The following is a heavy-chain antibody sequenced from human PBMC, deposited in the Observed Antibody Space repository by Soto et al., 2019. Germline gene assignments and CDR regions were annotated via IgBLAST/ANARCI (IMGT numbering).Heavy chain of an antibody. CDR2: INAGNGNT. Sequence: GASVKVSCKASGYTFTSYAMHWVRQAPGQRLEWMGWINAGNGNTRYSQKFQGRVTITRDTSASTAYMELSSLRSEDTAVYYCATGPTSIAARWFDYWGQGTLVTVSS. D-gene: IGHD6-6*01. CDR1: GYTFTSYA. J-gene: IGHJ4*02. V-gene: IGHV1-3*01. CDR3: ATGPTSIAARWFDY.